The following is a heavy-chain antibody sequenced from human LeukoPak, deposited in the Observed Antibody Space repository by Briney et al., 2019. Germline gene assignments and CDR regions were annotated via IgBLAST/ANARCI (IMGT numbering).Heavy chain of an antibody. CDR2: IYYSGTT. Sequence: PSETLSLTCTVSGGSISSINYYWGWIRQPPGKGLEWIGSIYYSGTTHYNPSLKSRVIVSVDTSKDQFSLKLTSVTAADTAVYYCARQPRFGAEAPMGRETANWFDPWGQGTLVTVSS. CDR3: ARQPRFGAEAPMGRETANWFDP. D-gene: IGHD3-10*01. J-gene: IGHJ5*02. CDR1: GGSISSINYY. V-gene: IGHV4-39*01.